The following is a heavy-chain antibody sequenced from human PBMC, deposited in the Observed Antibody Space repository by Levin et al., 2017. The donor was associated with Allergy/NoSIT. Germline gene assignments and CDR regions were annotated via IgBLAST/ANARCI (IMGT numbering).Heavy chain of an antibody. D-gene: IGHD4-17*01. CDR1: GFTFSSYA. V-gene: IGHV3-23*01. CDR3: AKVVAYGDYMYDY. J-gene: IGHJ4*02. CDR2: ISGSGGST. Sequence: TGESLKISCAASGFTFSSYAMSWVRQAPGKGLEWVSAISGSGGSTYYADSVKGRFTISRHNSKNTLYLQMNSLRAEDTAVYYCAKVVAYGDYMYDYWGQGTLVTVSS.